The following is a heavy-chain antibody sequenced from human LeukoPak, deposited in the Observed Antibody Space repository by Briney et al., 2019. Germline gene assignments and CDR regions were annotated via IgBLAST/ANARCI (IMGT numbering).Heavy chain of an antibody. V-gene: IGHV3-23*01. J-gene: IGHJ6*03. CDR2: ISGSGGST. CDR3: ARTLTDYIITMVRGVMGQNYYYYMDV. D-gene: IGHD3-10*01. CDR1: GFTFSSYA. Sequence: QTGGSLRLSCAASGFTFSSYAMSWVRQAPGKGLEWVSAISGSGGSTYYADSVKGRFTISRDNSKNTLYLQMNSLRAEDTAVYYCARTLTDYIITMVRGVMGQNYYYYMDVWGKGTTVTVSS.